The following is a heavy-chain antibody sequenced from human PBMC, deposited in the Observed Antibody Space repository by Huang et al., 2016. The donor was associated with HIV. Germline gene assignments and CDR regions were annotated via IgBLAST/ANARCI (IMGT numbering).Heavy chain of an antibody. CDR3: ARGRTRSSLYDSYYGLDV. V-gene: IGHV1-69*01. CDR1: GGTFSTYA. D-gene: IGHD6-6*01. J-gene: IGHJ6*02. Sequence: QVQLVQSGAEVKKPGSSVKVSCKASGGTFSTYAISWVRQAPGQGLEWMGGIIPICGTATYAQKFQGTVTITADEFTSTAYMELSSLRSEDTALYYCARGRTRSSLYDSYYGLDVWGQGTTVTVSS. CDR2: IIPICGTA.